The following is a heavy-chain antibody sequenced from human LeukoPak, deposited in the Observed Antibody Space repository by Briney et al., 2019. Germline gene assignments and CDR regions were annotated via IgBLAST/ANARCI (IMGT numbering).Heavy chain of an antibody. CDR1: GFTFSKAW. V-gene: IGHV4-59*05. J-gene: IGHJ4*02. CDR3: ASYVSTPGRRNLDC. CDR2: IYYSGNT. Sequence: PGGSLRLSCAASGFTFSKAWMSWVRQAPGKGLEWIGSIYYSGNTYYNPSLKSRVTISVDTSKNQFSLKLSSVTAADTAVYYCASYVSTPGRRNLDCWGQGTLVTVSS. D-gene: IGHD3-16*01.